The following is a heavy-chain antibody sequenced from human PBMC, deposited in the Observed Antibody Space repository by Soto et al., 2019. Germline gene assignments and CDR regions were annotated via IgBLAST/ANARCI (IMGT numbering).Heavy chain of an antibody. V-gene: IGHV4-39*01. Sequence: SETLSLTCTVSGGSISSSSYYWGWIRQPPGKGLEWIGSIYYSGSTYYNPSLKSRVTISVDTSKNQFSLKLSSVTAADTAVYYCARGGSAYDIWGQGTMVTVSS. J-gene: IGHJ3*02. CDR3: ARGGSAYDI. D-gene: IGHD3-16*01. CDR2: IYYSGST. CDR1: GGSISSSSYY.